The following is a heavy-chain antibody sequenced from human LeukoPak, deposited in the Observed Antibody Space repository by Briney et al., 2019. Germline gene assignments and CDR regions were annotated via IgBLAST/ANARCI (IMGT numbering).Heavy chain of an antibody. CDR3: ARDRDTVTTGDAFDI. D-gene: IGHD4-17*01. CDR2: IIPIFGTA. V-gene: IGHV1-69*13. J-gene: IGHJ3*02. Sequence: SVKVSCKASGGTFSSYAISWVRQAPGQGLEWMGGIIPIFGTANYAQKFQGRVTITADESTSTAYMELSSLRSEDTAVYYCARDRDTVTTGDAFDIWGQGTMVTVSS. CDR1: GGTFSSYA.